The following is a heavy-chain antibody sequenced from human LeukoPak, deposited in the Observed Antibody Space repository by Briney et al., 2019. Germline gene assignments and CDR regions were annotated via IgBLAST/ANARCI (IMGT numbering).Heavy chain of an antibody. CDR3: ARVASSSWYFY. CDR2: INAGNGNT. V-gene: IGHV1-3*01. Sequence: ASVKVSCKASGYTFTSYAMHWVRQAPGQRLEWMGWINAGNGNTKYSQKFQGRVTITRDISASTAYMELSSLRSEDTAVYYCARVASSSWYFYWGQGTLVTVSS. CDR1: GYTFTSYA. J-gene: IGHJ4*02. D-gene: IGHD6-13*01.